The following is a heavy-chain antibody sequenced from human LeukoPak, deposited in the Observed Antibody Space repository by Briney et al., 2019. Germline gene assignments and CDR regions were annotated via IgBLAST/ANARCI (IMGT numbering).Heavy chain of an antibody. J-gene: IGHJ4*02. CDR1: GYTFASYG. V-gene: IGHV1-18*01. D-gene: IGHD1-26*01. CDR3: ARSDHHAHLSGSYFDFDY. Sequence: ASVKVSCKASGYTFASYGISWVRQAPGRGLEWMGWISAYNGNTNYAQELQGRVTMTTDTSTSTAYMELRSLRSDDTAVYYCARSDHHAHLSGSYFDFDYWGQGTLVTVSS. CDR2: ISAYNGNT.